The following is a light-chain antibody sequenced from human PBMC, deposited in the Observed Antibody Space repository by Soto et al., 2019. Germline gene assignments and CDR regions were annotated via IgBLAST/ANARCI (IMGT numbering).Light chain of an antibody. J-gene: IGLJ2*01. V-gene: IGLV8-61*01. CDR3: MLYMGSGTSE. CDR2: STN. Sequence: QAVVTQEPSFSVSPGGTVTLTCGLSSGSVSTSYYPRWYQQTPGQAPRTIIYSTNTRSSGVPDRFSGSILRNKAALTITGAQADDESDYYCMLYMGSGTSEFGGGTKLTVL. CDR1: SGSVSTSYY.